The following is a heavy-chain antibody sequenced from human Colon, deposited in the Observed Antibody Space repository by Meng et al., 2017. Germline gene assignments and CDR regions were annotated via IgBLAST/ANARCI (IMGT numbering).Heavy chain of an antibody. Sequence: GESLKISCAASGFTFSDYYMSWIRQAPGKGLEWISYISSSGANIYYVDSVKGRFTISRDNAKKTLYLQMDTLRAEDTAIYYCARELRVYFDILTDGRPHPNWFDPWGQGSLVTVSS. CDR3: ARELRVYFDILTDGRPHPNWFDP. J-gene: IGHJ5*02. CDR1: GFTFSDYY. V-gene: IGHV3-11*04. CDR2: ISSSGANI. D-gene: IGHD3-9*01.